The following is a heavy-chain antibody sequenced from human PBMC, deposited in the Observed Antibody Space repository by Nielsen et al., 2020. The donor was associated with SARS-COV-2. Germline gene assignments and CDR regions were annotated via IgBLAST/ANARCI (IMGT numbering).Heavy chain of an antibody. CDR2: IYYSGST. CDR1: GGSISSYY. Sequence: SETLSLTCTVSGGSISSYYWSWIRQPPGKGLEWIGYIYYSGSTNYNPSLKSRVTISVDTSKNQFSLKLSSVTAADTAVYYCARGYGLGSYVLESWGQGTLVTVSS. D-gene: IGHD3-10*01. V-gene: IGHV4-59*08. J-gene: IGHJ4*02. CDR3: ARGYGLGSYVLES.